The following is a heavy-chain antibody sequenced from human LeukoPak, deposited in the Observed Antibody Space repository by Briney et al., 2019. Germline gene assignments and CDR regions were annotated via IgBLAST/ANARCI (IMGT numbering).Heavy chain of an antibody. V-gene: IGHV3-7*01. CDR2: IKQDGSEK. Sequence: GGSLRLSCAASGFTFSSYWMSWVRQAPGKGLEWVANIKQDGSEKYYVDSVKGRFTISRDNAKNSLYLQMNSLRAEDTAVYFCSRNPTAYNWFDPWGQGTLVTVSS. J-gene: IGHJ5*02. CDR3: SRNPTAYNWFDP. D-gene: IGHD1-14*01. CDR1: GFTFSSYW.